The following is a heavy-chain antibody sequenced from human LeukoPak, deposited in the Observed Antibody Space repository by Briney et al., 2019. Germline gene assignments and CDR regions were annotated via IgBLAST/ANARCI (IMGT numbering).Heavy chain of an antibody. D-gene: IGHD6-19*01. J-gene: IGHJ4*02. CDR1: GGSFSGYY. CDR3: ARVASGWYGKNFDY. Sequence: SETLSLTCAVYGGSFSGYYWSWIRQPPGKGLEWIGEINHSGSTNYNPSLKSRVTISVDTSKNQFSLKLSSVTAADTAVYYCARVASGWYGKNFDYWGQGTLVTVSS. CDR2: INHSGST. V-gene: IGHV4-34*01.